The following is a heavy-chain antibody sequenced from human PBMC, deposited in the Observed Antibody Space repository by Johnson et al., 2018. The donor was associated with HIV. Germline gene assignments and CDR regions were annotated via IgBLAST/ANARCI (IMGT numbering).Heavy chain of an antibody. CDR2: IWYDGSNK. Sequence: QVQLVESGGGVVQPGRSLRLSCAASGFTFSSYGMHWVRQAPGKGLEWVAVIWYDGSNKYYADSVKGRFSISRDNSKNTVYLQMNSLRPEDTAVYYCVRDLGEANVVPGAFDSWGQGTLVTVSS. J-gene: IGHJ3*02. V-gene: IGHV3-33*01. CDR1: GFTFSSYG. D-gene: IGHD3-16*01. CDR3: VRDLGEANVVPGAFDS.